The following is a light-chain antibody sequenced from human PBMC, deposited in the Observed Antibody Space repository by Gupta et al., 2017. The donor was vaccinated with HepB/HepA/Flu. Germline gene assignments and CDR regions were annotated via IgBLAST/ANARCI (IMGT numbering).Light chain of an antibody. CDR2: QVS. J-gene: IGKJ1*01. V-gene: IGKV2-30*02. CDR1: QSLVHSDGNTY. CDR3: LQGTQWPWT. Sequence: DVVRTQSPPSLPVTLGQPASISCRSTQSLVHSDGNTYLNWFLQRPGQSPRRLIYQVSTRDSGVPDRFSGSGSGSDFTLNISRVEPEDVGVYYCLQGTQWPWTFGQGTKVEPK.